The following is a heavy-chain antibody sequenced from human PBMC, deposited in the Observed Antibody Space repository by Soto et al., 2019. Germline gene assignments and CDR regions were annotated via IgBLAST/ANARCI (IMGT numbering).Heavy chain of an antibody. CDR3: ARTGGRGSITAALDY. CDR2: ISYDGSNK. V-gene: IGHV3-30-3*01. CDR1: GFTFGSYA. J-gene: IGHJ4*02. Sequence: QVQLVESGGGVVQPGRSLRLSCAASGFTFGSYAMHWVRQAPGKGLEWVAVISYDGSNKYYADSVKGRFTISRDNSKNTLYLQMNSLRAEDTAVYYCARTGGRGSITAALDYWGQGTLVTVSS. D-gene: IGHD2-2*01.